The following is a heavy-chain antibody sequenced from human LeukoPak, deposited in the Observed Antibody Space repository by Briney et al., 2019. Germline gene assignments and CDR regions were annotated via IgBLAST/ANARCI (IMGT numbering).Heavy chain of an antibody. V-gene: IGHV4-34*01. CDR1: GGSFSGYY. Sequence: SETLSLTCAVYGGSFSGYYWSWIRQPPGKGLEWIGEINHSGSTNYNPSLKSRVTISVDTSKNQFSLKLSSVTAADTAVYYCARRTLTTVTKFDYWGQGTLVTVSS. CDR2: INHSGST. CDR3: ARRTLTTVTKFDY. D-gene: IGHD4-17*01. J-gene: IGHJ4*02.